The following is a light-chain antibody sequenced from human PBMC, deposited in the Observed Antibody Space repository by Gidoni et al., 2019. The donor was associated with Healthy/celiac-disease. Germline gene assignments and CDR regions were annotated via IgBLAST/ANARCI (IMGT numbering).Light chain of an antibody. CDR1: ELPKKY. V-gene: IGLV3-25*02. J-gene: IGLJ2*01. CDR2: KDS. CDR3: QSADSSGTYVV. Sequence: YELTQPPSVSVSPGQTARITCSGDELPKKYAYWYQTKPGPAPVLVIYKDSERPSGLPERVSGSSSGTTVTLTISGVQAEDEADYYCQSADSSGTYVVFGGGTKLTVL.